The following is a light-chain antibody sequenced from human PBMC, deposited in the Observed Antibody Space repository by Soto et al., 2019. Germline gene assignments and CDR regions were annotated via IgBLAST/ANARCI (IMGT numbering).Light chain of an antibody. CDR1: SNDVGGYNY. J-gene: IGLJ3*02. Sequence: HSVLTQPASMSGSPGQSITISCTGTSNDVGGYNYVSWYQQHPGKAPKLMIFEVSNRPSGVSNRFSGSKSGNTASLTISGLQAEDEAYYYCCSYTSTNSRVFGGGTKVTVL. CDR2: EVS. CDR3: CSYTSTNSRV. V-gene: IGLV2-14*01.